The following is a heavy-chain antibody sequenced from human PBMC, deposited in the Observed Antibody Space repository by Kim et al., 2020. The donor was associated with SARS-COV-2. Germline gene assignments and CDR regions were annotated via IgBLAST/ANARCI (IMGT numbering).Heavy chain of an antibody. CDR2: IYYSGST. J-gene: IGHJ4*02. D-gene: IGHD3-10*01. CDR1: GGSISSYY. CDR3: ARGGLLWFGEKFSGRLDY. Sequence: SETLSLTCTVSGGSISSYYWSWIRQPPGKGLEWIGYIYYSGSTNYNPSLKSRVTISVDTSKNQFSLKLSSVTAADTAVYYCARGGLLWFGEKFSGRLDYWGQGTLVTVSS. V-gene: IGHV4-59*13.